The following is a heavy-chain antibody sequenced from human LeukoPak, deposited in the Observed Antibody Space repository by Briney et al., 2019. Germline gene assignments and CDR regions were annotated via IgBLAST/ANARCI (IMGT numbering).Heavy chain of an antibody. D-gene: IGHD4-17*01. Sequence: GESLKTSCKGSGYSFTSYWIGWVRQMPGKGLEWMGIIYPGDSDTRYSPSFQGQVTISADKSISTAYLQWSSLKASDTAMYYCASRHGDPPGGYYYMDVWGKGTTVTVSS. J-gene: IGHJ6*03. CDR3: ASRHGDPPGGYYYMDV. CDR2: IYPGDSDT. V-gene: IGHV5-51*01. CDR1: GYSFTSYW.